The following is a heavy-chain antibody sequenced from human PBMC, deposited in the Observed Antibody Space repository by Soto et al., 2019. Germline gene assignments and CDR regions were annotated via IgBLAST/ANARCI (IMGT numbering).Heavy chain of an antibody. CDR3: ARKGFLDWFLDF. J-gene: IGHJ4*02. D-gene: IGHD3-9*01. CDR2: VNPNSGDT. Sequence: QVQLVQSGAEVKKPGASVKVSCKASGYTFSSYDITWVRQAAGQGLEWMGWVNPNSGDTDYAQKFQGRVTMTRDTSRRTAYMELSSLRSEDSALYYCARKGFLDWFLDFWGQGTLVTVSS. CDR1: GYTFSSYD. V-gene: IGHV1-8*01.